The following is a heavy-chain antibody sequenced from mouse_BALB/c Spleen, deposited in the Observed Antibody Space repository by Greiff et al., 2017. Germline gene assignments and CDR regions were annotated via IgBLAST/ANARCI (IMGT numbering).Heavy chain of an antibody. CDR2: INSNGGST. CDR1: GFTFSSYG. CDR3: ARDQGGNYGPFAY. D-gene: IGHD2-1*01. Sequence: EVMLVESGGGLVQPGGSLKLSCAASGFTFSSYGMSWVRQTPDKRLELVATINSNGGSTYYPDSVKGRFTISRDNAKNTLYLQMSSLKSEDTAMYYCARDQGGNYGPFAYWGQGTLVTVSA. J-gene: IGHJ3*01. V-gene: IGHV5-6-3*01.